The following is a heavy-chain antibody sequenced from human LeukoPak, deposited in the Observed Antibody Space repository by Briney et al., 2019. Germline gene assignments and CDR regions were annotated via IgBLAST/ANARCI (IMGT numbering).Heavy chain of an antibody. CDR3: AKGVGATIRDAFDI. Sequence: GRPLRLSCAASGFTFDDYAMHWVRQAPGKGLEWVSGISWNSGSIGYADSVKGRFTISRDNAKNSLYLQMNSLRAEDTALYYCAKGVGATIRDAFDIWGQGTMVTVSS. V-gene: IGHV3-9*01. CDR2: ISWNSGSI. CDR1: GFTFDDYA. J-gene: IGHJ3*02. D-gene: IGHD1-26*01.